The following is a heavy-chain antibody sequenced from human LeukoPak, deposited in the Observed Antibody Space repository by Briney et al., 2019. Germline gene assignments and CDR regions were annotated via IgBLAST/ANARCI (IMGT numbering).Heavy chain of an antibody. D-gene: IGHD6-19*01. V-gene: IGHV3-33*01. CDR1: GFTFSSYG. CDR3: ARDHSSGWYSDYFDY. J-gene: IGHJ4*02. Sequence: GGSLRLSCAASGFTFSSYGMHWVRQAPGRGLQWVAVIWYDGSNKYYADSVKGRFTISRDTSKNTLYLQMNSLRAEDTAVYYCARDHSSGWYSDYFDYWGQGSLVTVYS. CDR2: IWYDGSNK.